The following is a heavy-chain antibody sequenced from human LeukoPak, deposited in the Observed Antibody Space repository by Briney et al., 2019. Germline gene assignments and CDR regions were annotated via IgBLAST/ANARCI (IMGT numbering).Heavy chain of an antibody. V-gene: IGHV3-30*02. CDR2: IRYDGSNK. D-gene: IGHD2-21*02. CDR1: GFTFSSYG. J-gene: IGHJ4*02. CDR3: AKKPLLLFGAFDY. Sequence: SGGSLRLSCAASGFTFSSYGMHWVRQAPGKGLEWVAFIRYDGSNKYYADSVKGRFTISRDNSKNTLYLQMNSLRAEDTAVYYCAKKPLLLFGAFDYWGQGTLVTVSS.